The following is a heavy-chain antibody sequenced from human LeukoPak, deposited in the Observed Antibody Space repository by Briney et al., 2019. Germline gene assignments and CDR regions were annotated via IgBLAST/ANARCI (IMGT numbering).Heavy chain of an antibody. CDR2: FDPEDGET. D-gene: IGHD3-10*01. V-gene: IGHV1-24*01. CDR3: ARGGNYYGSGSPNNYYYYYGMDV. CDR1: GYTLTELS. Sequence: VASVKVSCKVSGYTLTELSMHWVRQAPGKGLEWMGGFDPEDGETIYAQKFQGRVTMTEDTSTDTAYMELSSLRSEDTAVYYCARGGNYYGSGSPNNYYYYYGMDVWGQGTTVTVSS. J-gene: IGHJ6*02.